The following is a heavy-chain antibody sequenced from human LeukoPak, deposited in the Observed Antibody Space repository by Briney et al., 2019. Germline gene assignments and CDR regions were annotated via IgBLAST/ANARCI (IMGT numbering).Heavy chain of an antibody. D-gene: IGHD4-17*01. CDR3: ARGAVTTAVHWHFSL. CDR2: MNPAGDDA. V-gene: IGHV1-8*01. J-gene: IGHJ2*01. CDR1: GYTFTNYY. Sequence: ASVKVSCTASGYTFTNYYISWVRQATGQGLEWMGWMNPAGDDAGYAQKFQGRMTLTRDTSVSTVYMELDSLTSEDTAVYYCARGAVTTAVHWHFSLWGRGTLVTVSS.